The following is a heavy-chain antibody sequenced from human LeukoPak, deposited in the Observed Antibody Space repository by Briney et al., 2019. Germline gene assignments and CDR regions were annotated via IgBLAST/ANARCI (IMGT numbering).Heavy chain of an antibody. CDR3: AREYYGILTGRPGAFDI. CDR1: GGSFSGYY. CDR2: INHSGST. Sequence: SETLSLTCAVYGGSFSGYYWSWIRQPPGKGLEWIGEINHSGSTNYNPSLKSRVTISVDTSKNQFSLKLSSVTAADTAVYYCAREYYGILTGRPGAFDIWGQGTMVTVSS. J-gene: IGHJ3*02. D-gene: IGHD3-9*01. V-gene: IGHV4-34*01.